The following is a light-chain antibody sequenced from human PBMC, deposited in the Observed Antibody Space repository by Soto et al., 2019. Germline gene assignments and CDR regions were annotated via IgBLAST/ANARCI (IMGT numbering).Light chain of an antibody. CDR2: GAS. V-gene: IGKV1-27*01. CDR3: QKYDSAPFS. J-gene: IGKJ2*03. CDR1: QTITIS. Sequence: DVQLTQSPSALSASVGDRVSMTCRASQTITISLAWYQQKPGKPPELLIYGASTLQSGVPSRFSGSGSVTDFTLTINGLQPADAATYYCQKYDSAPFSFGQGTKLEI.